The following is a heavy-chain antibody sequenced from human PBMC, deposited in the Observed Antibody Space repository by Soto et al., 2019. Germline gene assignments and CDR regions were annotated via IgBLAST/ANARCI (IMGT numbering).Heavy chain of an antibody. CDR1: GGSISSGGYY. CDR2: IYYSGST. D-gene: IGHD6-6*01. J-gene: IGHJ6*02. Sequence: SETLSLTCTVSGGSISSGGYYWSWIRQHPGKGLEWIGYIYYSGSTYYNPSLKSRVTISADTSKNQFSLKLSSVTAADTAVYYCARSSSYYFYYYYGMDVWGQGTTVTVSS. CDR3: ARSSSYYFYYYYGMDV. V-gene: IGHV4-31*03.